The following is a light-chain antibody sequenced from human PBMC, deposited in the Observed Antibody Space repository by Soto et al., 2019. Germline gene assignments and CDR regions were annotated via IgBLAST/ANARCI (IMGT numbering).Light chain of an antibody. V-gene: IGKV3-20*01. CDR2: GAS. CDR3: QQYGSSPLT. Sequence: EIVLTPSPGTLSLSPVEIATLSFMSSQSVSSNYLAWYQQKPGQAPRLLIYGASSRATGIPDRFSGSGSGTDFTLTISRLEPEDCAVYYCQQYGSSPLTCGQGTKGDIK. CDR1: QSVSSNY. J-gene: IGKJ1*01.